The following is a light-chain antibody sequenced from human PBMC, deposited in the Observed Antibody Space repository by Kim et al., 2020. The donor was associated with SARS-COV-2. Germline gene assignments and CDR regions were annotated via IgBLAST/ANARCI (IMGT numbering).Light chain of an antibody. CDR1: NSDVGGYNF. J-gene: IGLJ1*01. CDR3: SSYTSSNTLV. CDR2: DVI. V-gene: IGLV2-14*03. Sequence: LTQPASVSGSPGQSITISCTGTNSDVGGYNFVSWYQQHPGKVPKLILYDVINRPSGISPRFSGSKSGNTASLTISGLQADDEADYYCSSYTSSNTLVFGTGTKVTVL.